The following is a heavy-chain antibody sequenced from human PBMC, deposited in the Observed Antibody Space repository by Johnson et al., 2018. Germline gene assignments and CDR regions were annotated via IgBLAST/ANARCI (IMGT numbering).Heavy chain of an antibody. CDR2: IYYSGSA. CDR3: ARIIRGTAGRAFDI. J-gene: IGHJ3*02. V-gene: IGHV4-59*01. Sequence: VQLVESGPGLVKPSEPLSLTCIVSGDSMNNYYWTWLRQSPGKGLEWIGYIYYSGSAPYNPSLKSRIIISVDTSQNQFSLTLRSVTAADTAIYYCARIIRGTAGRAFDIWGQGTMVTVSS. D-gene: IGHD1-26*01. CDR1: GDSMNNYY.